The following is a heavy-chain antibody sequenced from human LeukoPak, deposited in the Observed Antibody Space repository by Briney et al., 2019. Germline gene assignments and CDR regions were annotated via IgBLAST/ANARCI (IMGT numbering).Heavy chain of an antibody. Sequence: GGSLRLSCAVSGFTFTNYAMNWVRQAPGKGLEWVSGLSATGGSIYYGASAKGRFTISRDNSKNTVYLQMNSLRADDTAVYFCAKGLKGYSAYEQLDHWGQGTLVTVSS. CDR3: AKGLKGYSAYEQLDH. CDR2: LSATGGSI. D-gene: IGHD5-12*01. CDR1: GFTFTNYA. V-gene: IGHV3-23*01. J-gene: IGHJ4*02.